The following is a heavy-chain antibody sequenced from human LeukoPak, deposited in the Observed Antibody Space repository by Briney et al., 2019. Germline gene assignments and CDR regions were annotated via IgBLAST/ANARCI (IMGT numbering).Heavy chain of an antibody. J-gene: IGHJ4*02. D-gene: IGHD5-12*01. CDR2: IRYDGSTK. CDR1: GFTFSSYD. Sequence: GGSLRLSCAASGFTFSSYDMHWVRQAPGKGLEWVAFIRYDGSTKYYADSVKGRFTISRDNSKNTLYLQMNSLRAEDTAVYYCASPVVATTRHFDYWGQGTLVTVSS. V-gene: IGHV3-30*02. CDR3: ASPVVATTRHFDY.